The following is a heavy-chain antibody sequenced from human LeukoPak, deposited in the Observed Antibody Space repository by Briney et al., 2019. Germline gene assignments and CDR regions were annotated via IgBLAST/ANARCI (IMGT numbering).Heavy chain of an antibody. CDR3: ALGYCSSTSCYPGRLDY. J-gene: IGHJ4*02. V-gene: IGHV3-53*04. Sequence: PGGSLRLSCAASGFTVSSNYMSWVRQAPGKGLEWVSVIYSGGNTYYADSVKGRFTISRHNSKNTLYLQMNSLRAEDTAVYYCALGYCSSTSCYPGRLDYWGQGTLVTVSS. CDR1: GFTVSSNY. D-gene: IGHD2-2*01. CDR2: IYSGGNT.